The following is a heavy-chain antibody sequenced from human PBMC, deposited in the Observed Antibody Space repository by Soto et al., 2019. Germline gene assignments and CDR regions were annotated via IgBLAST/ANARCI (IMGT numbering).Heavy chain of an antibody. D-gene: IGHD6-19*01. Sequence: EVQLVESGGGLVQPGRSLRLSCAASGFTFDEYAMHWVRQAPGKGLEWVSGISWHSGMIGYADSVKGRFTISRDNAKTSLDLQMNSLSAEDKAFDYCVKYSKRGIAVAGSFDSWGQGTLVTVSS. CDR1: GFTFDEYA. CDR3: VKYSKRGIAVAGSFDS. CDR2: ISWHSGMI. V-gene: IGHV3-9*01. J-gene: IGHJ4*02.